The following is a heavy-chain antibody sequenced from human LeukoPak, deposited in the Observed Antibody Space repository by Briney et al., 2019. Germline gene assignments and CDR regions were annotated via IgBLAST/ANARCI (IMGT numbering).Heavy chain of an antibody. CDR2: INAYNGNT. D-gene: IGHD2-2*01. CDR1: GYTFTSYG. CDR3: AYCSSTSCNPPTLDY. J-gene: IGHJ4*02. V-gene: IGHV1-18*01. Sequence: ASVKVSCKASGYTFTSYGISWVRQAPGQGLEWMGWINAYNGNTNYAQKLQGRVTMTTDTSTSTAYMELRSLRSDDTAVYYCAYCSSTSCNPPTLDYWGQGTLVTVSS.